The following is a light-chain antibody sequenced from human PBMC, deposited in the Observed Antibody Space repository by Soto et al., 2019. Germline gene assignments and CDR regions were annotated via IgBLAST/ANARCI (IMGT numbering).Light chain of an antibody. CDR2: GAS. V-gene: IGKV3-20*01. CDR3: QQYVSSPPYT. CDR1: QSVSSSY. J-gene: IGKJ2*01. Sequence: EIVLTQSPGTLSLSPGERATLSCRASQSVSSSYLAWYQQKPGQAPRLLIYGASSRATGIPDRFSGSGSGTDFTITISRLEPEDVAVYYCQQYVSSPPYTFGQGTKLEIK.